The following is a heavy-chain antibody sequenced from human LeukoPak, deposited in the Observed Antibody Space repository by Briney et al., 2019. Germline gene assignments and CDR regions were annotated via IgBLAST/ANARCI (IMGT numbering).Heavy chain of an antibody. V-gene: IGHV1-18*01. CDR2: ISAYNGNT. J-gene: IGHJ5*02. CDR3: ARGYYDSSGYYLNNWFDP. Sequence: GASVKVSCKASGYTFTSYGISWVRQAPGQGLEWMGWISAYNGNTNYAQKLQGRVTMTTDTSTSTAYMELRSLRSEDTAVYYCARGYYDSSGYYLNNWFDPWGQGTLVTVSS. CDR1: GYTFTSYG. D-gene: IGHD3-22*01.